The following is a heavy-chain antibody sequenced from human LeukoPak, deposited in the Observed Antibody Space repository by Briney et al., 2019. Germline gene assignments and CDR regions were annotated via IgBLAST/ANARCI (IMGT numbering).Heavy chain of an antibody. CDR1: GFTFSYYS. CDR3: ARDPGGSSSY. D-gene: IGHD6-13*01. Sequence: PGGSLRLSCVASGFTFSYYSMNWVRQAPGKGLEWVAVIWYDGSKRYYADSVKGRFTISRDNSKNTLYLQMDTLRGEDTAVYYCARDPGGSSSYWGQETLVTVSS. V-gene: IGHV3-33*08. J-gene: IGHJ4*02. CDR2: IWYDGSKR.